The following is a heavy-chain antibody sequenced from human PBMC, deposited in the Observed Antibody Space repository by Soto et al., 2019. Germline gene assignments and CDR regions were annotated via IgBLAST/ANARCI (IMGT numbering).Heavy chain of an antibody. CDR2: IDWADDK. D-gene: IGHD5-18*01. CDR3: SRAVGGFTDGYPDY. J-gene: IGHJ4*02. CDR1: GFSLTTTGMC. Sequence: SGPTLVNPTRPLTLTCTFSGFSLTTTGMCVTWIRHPPGEALEWLALIDWADDKYYSTSLKTRLTISKDTSKNQVVLTMTNVEPVDTATYFCSRAVGGFTDGYPDYWGQGTLVTVSS. V-gene: IGHV2-70*01.